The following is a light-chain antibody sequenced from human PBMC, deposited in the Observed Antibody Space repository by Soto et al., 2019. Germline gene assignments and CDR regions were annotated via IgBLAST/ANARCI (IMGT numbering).Light chain of an antibody. V-gene: IGKV1-39*01. CDR1: QSITNY. CDR3: QQSDSSPT. CDR2: AAS. J-gene: IGKJ2*01. Sequence: DIQMTKSPSSLSASIGDRVTITCRASQSITNYLNWYQQTPGQAPNLLIYAASSLQDGVPARFSGSGSGTDFTLTISSLQPDDFATYYCQQSDSSPTFGQGTKVEIK.